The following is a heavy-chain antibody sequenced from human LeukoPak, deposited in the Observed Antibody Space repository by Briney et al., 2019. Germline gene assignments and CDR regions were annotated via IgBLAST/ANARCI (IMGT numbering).Heavy chain of an antibody. V-gene: IGHV3-11*04. CDR3: ARDSSSWYSFRFDP. J-gene: IGHJ5*02. D-gene: IGHD6-13*01. CDR2: ISSSGSTI. Sequence: GGSLRLSCAASGFTFSDYYMSWIRQAPGKGLEWVSYISSSGSTIYYADSVKGRFTISRDNAKNSLYLQMNSLRAEDTAVYYCARDSSSWYSFRFDPWGQGTLVTVSS. CDR1: GFTFSDYY.